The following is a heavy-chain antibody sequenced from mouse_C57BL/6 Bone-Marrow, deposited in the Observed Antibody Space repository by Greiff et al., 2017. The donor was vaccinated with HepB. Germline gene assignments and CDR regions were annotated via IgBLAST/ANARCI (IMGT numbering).Heavy chain of an antibody. D-gene: IGHD6-1*01. Sequence: QLQQPGAELVKPGASVKLSCKASGYTFTSYWMHWVKQRPGQGLEWIGMIHPNSGSTNYNEKFKSKATLTVDKSSSTAYMQLSSLTSEDSAVYYCARHYPSLAYWGQGTLVTVSA. V-gene: IGHV1-64*01. CDR1: GYTFTSYW. CDR3: ARHYPSLAY. J-gene: IGHJ3*01. CDR2: IHPNSGST.